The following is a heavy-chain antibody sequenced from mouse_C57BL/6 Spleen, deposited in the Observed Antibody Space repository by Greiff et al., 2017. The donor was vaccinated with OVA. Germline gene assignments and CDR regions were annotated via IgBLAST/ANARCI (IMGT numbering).Heavy chain of an antibody. Sequence: VQLQQSGAELVKPGASVKISCKASGYAFSSYWMNWVKQRPGKGLEWIGQIYPGDGDTNYNGKFKGKATLTADKSSSTAYMQLSSLTSEDSAVYFCARSGFYSNYEGYFDVWGTGTTVTVSS. CDR2: IYPGDGDT. V-gene: IGHV1-80*01. D-gene: IGHD2-5*01. CDR1: GYAFSSYW. CDR3: ARSGFYSNYEGYFDV. J-gene: IGHJ1*03.